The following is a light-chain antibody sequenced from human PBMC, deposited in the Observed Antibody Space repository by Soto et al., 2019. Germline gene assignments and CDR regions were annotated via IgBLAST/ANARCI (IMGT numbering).Light chain of an antibody. CDR3: QQYNSYSGTWT. J-gene: IGKJ1*01. Sequence: DIQMTQSPSTLSASVGDRVTITCRASQSISSWLAWYQQKPGKAPKLLIYKASSLESGVPSRFSGSGSGTELTLTISSLQPDDFATYYCQQYNSYSGTWTFGQGTKVEIK. CDR2: KAS. CDR1: QSISSW. V-gene: IGKV1-5*03.